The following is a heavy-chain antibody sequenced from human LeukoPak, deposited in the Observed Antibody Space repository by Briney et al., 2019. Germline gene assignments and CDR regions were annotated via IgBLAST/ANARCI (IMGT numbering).Heavy chain of an antibody. Sequence: SVKVSCKASGGTFSSYAISWVRQAPGQGLEWMGGIIPIFGTANYAQRFQGRVTITADESTSTAYMELSSLRSEDTAVYYCARDHSLVPAAKYNWFDPWGQGTLVTVSS. CDR1: GGTFSSYA. J-gene: IGHJ5*02. D-gene: IGHD2-2*01. CDR3: ARDHSLVPAAKYNWFDP. CDR2: IIPIFGTA. V-gene: IGHV1-69*13.